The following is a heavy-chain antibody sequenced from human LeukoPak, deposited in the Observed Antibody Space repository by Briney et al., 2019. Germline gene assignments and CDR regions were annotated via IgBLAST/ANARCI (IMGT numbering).Heavy chain of an antibody. CDR2: IYYSGST. CDR3: ASGGWLRSQLDY. Sequence: PSETLSLTCTVSGGSISSGDYYWSWIRQPPGTGLEWIGYIYYSGSTYYNPSLKGRVTISVDTSKNQFSLKLSSVTAADTAVYYCASGGWLRSQLDYWGQGTLVTVSS. J-gene: IGHJ4*02. V-gene: IGHV4-30-4*01. CDR1: GGSISSGDYY. D-gene: IGHD5-12*01.